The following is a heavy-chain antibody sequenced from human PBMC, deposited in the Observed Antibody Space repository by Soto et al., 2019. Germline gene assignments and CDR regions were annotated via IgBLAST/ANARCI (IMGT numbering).Heavy chain of an antibody. Sequence: GGSLRLSCAASGFSFDDYAMHWVRQAPGKGLEWVSGISWNSGSIGYADSVRGRFTISRDNAKNSLYLRMNSLRADDTALYYCAKDSGAGNSYTGSSFDYWGQGTLVTVSS. D-gene: IGHD6-6*01. J-gene: IGHJ4*02. CDR3: AKDSGAGNSYTGSSFDY. V-gene: IGHV3-9*01. CDR2: ISWNSGSI. CDR1: GFSFDDYA.